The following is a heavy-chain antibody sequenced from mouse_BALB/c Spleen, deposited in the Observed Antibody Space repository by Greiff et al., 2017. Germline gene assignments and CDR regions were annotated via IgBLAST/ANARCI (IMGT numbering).Heavy chain of an antibody. D-gene: IGHD2-4*01. CDR2: INPSNGGT. CDR1: GYTFTSYY. CDR3: TRQGDYDGAWFAY. Sequence: VQLQQSGAELVKPGASVKLSCKASGYTFTSYYMYWVKQRPGQGLEWIGEINPSNGGTNFNEKFKSKATLTVYKSSSTAYMQLSSLTSEDSAVYYCTRQGDYDGAWFAYWGQGTLVTVSA. V-gene: IGHV1S81*02. J-gene: IGHJ3*01.